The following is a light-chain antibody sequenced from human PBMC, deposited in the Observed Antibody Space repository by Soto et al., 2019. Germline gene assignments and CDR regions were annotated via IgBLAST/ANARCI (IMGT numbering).Light chain of an antibody. CDR2: GAS. J-gene: IGKJ1*01. V-gene: IGKV1D-16*01. CDR1: QGISTW. Sequence: DIQMTQFPSSVSASVGDRVNITCRASQGISTWLAWYQQKPERAPKSLIYGASRLQSGVPPRFSGSGSETDFTITISGLQPEDFATYYCQQYDRYPQTFGEGTKVEIK. CDR3: QQYDRYPQT.